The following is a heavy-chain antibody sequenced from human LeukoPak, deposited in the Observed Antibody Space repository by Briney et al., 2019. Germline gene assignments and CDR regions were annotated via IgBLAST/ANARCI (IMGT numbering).Heavy chain of an antibody. CDR3: AKDIGSYYDY. D-gene: IGHD3-10*01. J-gene: IGHJ4*02. Sequence: GGSLRLSCVPSGFTFSSNGIHWVRHAPGKGLECVTYIQYDGSKKYYADSVKGRFTISRDNSKNTLYLEMNSVRAEDTAVYYCAKDIGSYYDYWGQGILVTVSS. CDR1: GFTFSSNG. CDR2: IQYDGSKK. V-gene: IGHV3-30*02.